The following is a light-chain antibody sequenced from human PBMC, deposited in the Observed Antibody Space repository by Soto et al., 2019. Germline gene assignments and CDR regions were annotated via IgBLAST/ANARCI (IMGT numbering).Light chain of an antibody. V-gene: IGKV1-17*02. CDR2: AAS. CDR3: QHYDNLPLT. CDR1: QGIRND. Sequence: DIQMTQSPSSLSASVGDRVTITCRASQGIRNDLGWYQQKPGKAPKRLIYAASSLQSGVPSRFSGSGSRTHFSLSINNLQPEDVGTYFCQHYDNLPLTFGGGTKVDIK. J-gene: IGKJ4*01.